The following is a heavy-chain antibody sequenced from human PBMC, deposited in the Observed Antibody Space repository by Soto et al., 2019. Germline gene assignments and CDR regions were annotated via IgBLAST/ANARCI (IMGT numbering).Heavy chain of an antibody. D-gene: IGHD3-22*01. CDR3: ARDRLFDSNTYYYNYGMDV. CDR2: ISYGGGDK. Sequence: GESVKISGAASGFTFNIYAMHGVLQAPCKGLEWVAVISYGGGDKYYADSVKGRFTISRDNSKNTLYLQMNSLRADDTAVYYCARDRLFDSNTYYYNYGMDVWGQATTVTVSS. CDR1: GFTFNIYA. J-gene: IGHJ6*02. V-gene: IGHV3-30-3*01.